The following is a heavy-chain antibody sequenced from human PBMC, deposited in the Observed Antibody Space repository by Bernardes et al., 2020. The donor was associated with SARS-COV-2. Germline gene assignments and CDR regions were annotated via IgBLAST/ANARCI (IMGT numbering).Heavy chain of an antibody. V-gene: IGHV3-30-3*01. CDR1: GFTFSSYA. CDR2: ISYDGSNK. D-gene: IGHD2-2*01. CDR3: ARDGDCSSTSCYFRWFDP. J-gene: IGHJ5*02. Sequence: GGSLRLSCAASGFTFSSYAMHWVRQAPGKGLEWVAVISYDGSNKYYADSVKGRFTISRDNSKNTLYLQMNSLRAEDTAVYYCARDGDCSSTSCYFRWFDPWGQGTLVTVSS.